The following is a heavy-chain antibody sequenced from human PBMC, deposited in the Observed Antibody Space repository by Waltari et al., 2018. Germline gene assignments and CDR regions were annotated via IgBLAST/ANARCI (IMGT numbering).Heavy chain of an antibody. D-gene: IGHD3-3*01. CDR2: IWYDGSNK. Sequence: QVQLVESGGGVVQPGRSLRLSCAASGFTFSSSGLHWVSQPPGKGLEWVAVIWYDGSNKYYADSVKGRFTISRDNSKNTLYLQMNSLRAEDTAVYYCARGEMHYDFWSGSYHYGMDVWGQGTTVTVSS. CDR3: ARGEMHYDFWSGSYHYGMDV. V-gene: IGHV3-33*01. J-gene: IGHJ6*02. CDR1: GFTFSSSG.